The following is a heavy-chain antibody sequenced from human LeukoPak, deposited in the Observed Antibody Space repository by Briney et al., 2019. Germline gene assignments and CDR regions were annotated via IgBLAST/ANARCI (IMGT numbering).Heavy chain of an antibody. CDR1: GFTFSSYW. CDR2: INSDGSST. J-gene: IGHJ4*02. CDR3: AGESRPASGYWVY. V-gene: IGHV3-74*01. D-gene: IGHD3-22*01. Sequence: GGSLRLSCAASGFTFSSYWMHWVRQAPGKGLVWVSRINSDGSSTSYADSVKGRFTISRDNAKNTLYLQMNSLRAEDTAVYYCAGESRPASGYWVYWGQGTLVTVSS.